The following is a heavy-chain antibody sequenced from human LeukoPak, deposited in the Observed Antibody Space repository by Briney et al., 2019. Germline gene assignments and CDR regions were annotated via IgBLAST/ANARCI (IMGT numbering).Heavy chain of an antibody. V-gene: IGHV3-15*01. CDR2: IKRTSDGGTS. CDR1: GLTLNTAW. D-gene: IGHD3-10*01. CDR3: ATDPVGYYGSGAGQ. Sequence: PGGSLRLSCVASGLTLNTAWMTWVRQAPGKGVEWVGSIKRTSDGGTSDYSAAVKGRFSISRDDSKNTIYLQMNSLKPEDTALYYCATDPVGYYGSGAGQWGQGTLVTVSS. J-gene: IGHJ4*02.